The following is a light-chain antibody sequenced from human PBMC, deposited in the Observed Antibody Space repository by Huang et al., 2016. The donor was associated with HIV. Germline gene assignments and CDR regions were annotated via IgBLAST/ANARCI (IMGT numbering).Light chain of an antibody. CDR3: QHYGNSPRFT. V-gene: IGKV3-20*01. CDR1: QSVSSNF. Sequence: IVLTQSPGTLSLSPGERATLSCRASQSVSSNFLAWYQQKPGQAPRLLMFDASSRATGIPDRFSGSGSGTDFTLTISRLEPEDFAVYYCQHYGNSPRFTFGPGTRVDIK. J-gene: IGKJ3*01. CDR2: DAS.